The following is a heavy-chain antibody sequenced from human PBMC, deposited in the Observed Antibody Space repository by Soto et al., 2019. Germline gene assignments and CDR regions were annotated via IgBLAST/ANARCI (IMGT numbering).Heavy chain of an antibody. CDR1: GFTFSSYS. Sequence: EVQLVESGGGLVKPGGSLRLSCAASGFTFSSYSMNWVRQAPGKGLEWVSSISSSSSYIYYADSVKGRFTISRDNAKNSLYLQMNSLRAEDTAVYYCARAGYFSGGSCFHDAFDIWGQGTMVTVSS. CDR2: ISSSSSYI. V-gene: IGHV3-21*01. D-gene: IGHD2-15*01. J-gene: IGHJ3*02. CDR3: ARAGYFSGGSCFHDAFDI.